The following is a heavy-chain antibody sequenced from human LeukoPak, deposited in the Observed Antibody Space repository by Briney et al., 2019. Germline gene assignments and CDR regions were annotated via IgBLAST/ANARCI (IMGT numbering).Heavy chain of an antibody. V-gene: IGHV3-13*01. CDR3: ARDHNYAFDN. D-gene: IGHD1-1*01. CDR1: GFTFTNYD. CDR2: IGTAGDT. J-gene: IGHJ4*02. Sequence: GGSPRLSCAASGFTFTNYDMHWVRQAAGRGLEWVSGIGTAGDTYYPASVKGRFTISADKAKNSLYLQMNSLRVEDTAVYYCARDHNYAFDNWGQGTLVSVAS.